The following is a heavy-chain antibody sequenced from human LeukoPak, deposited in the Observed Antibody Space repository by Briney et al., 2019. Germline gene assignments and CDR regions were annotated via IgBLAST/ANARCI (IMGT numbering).Heavy chain of an antibody. CDR1: GFTFSSYW. J-gene: IGHJ4*02. CDR3: AREGEDIVVDY. V-gene: IGHV3-7*01. Sequence: GGSLRLSCAASGFTFSSYWMSWVRQAPGKGLEWVANIKQGGSEKYYVDSVKGRFTISRDNAKNSLYLQMNSLRAEDTAVYYCAREGEDIVVDYWGQGTLVTVSS. D-gene: IGHD2-15*01. CDR2: IKQGGSEK.